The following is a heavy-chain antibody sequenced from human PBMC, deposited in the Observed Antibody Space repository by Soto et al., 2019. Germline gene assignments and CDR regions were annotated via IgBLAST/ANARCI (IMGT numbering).Heavy chain of an antibody. CDR2: IYYSGST. CDR1: GDSMSSSDYY. Sequence: LETLSLTCAVSGDSMSSSDYYWGWIRQPPGKGLEWIGSIYYSGSTYYNPSLQSRVAISVDTSKNQFSLKLKSVTAADTAIYYCARRTVNIRTFYSGLKTHCFDYWGQGAPVTVSS. D-gene: IGHD6-19*01. CDR3: ARRTVNIRTFYSGLKTHCFDY. V-gene: IGHV4-39*01. J-gene: IGHJ4*02.